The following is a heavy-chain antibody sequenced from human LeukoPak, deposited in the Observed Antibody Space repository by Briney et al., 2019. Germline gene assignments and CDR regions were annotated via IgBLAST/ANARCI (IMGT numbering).Heavy chain of an antibody. CDR3: VRQDVVVRTAATYYYGMDV. CDR1: GGSISSYY. J-gene: IGHJ6*02. D-gene: IGHD2-2*01. Sequence: SETPSLTCTVSGGSISSYYWNWIRQPPGKGLEWIGYIYYTGSTNYRPSLKSRVTISVDTSRNQFSLKLSSVTAADTAVYYCVRQDVVVRTAATYYYGMDVWGQGTTVTVSS. V-gene: IGHV4-59*08. CDR2: IYYTGST.